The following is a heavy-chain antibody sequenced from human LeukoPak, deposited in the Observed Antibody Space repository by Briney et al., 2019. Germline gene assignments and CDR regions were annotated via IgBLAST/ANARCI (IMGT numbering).Heavy chain of an antibody. CDR2: ISGSGGST. V-gene: IGHV3-23*01. J-gene: IGHJ4*02. CDR3: AKVAERWLQLRQLAPVDY. CDR1: GFTFSSYA. D-gene: IGHD5-12*01. Sequence: PGGSLRLSCAASGFTFSSYAMSWVRQAPGKGLEWVSAISGSGGSTYYADSVKGRFTISRDNSKNTLYLQMNSLRAEDTAVYYCAKVAERWLQLRQLAPVDYWGQGTLVTVSS.